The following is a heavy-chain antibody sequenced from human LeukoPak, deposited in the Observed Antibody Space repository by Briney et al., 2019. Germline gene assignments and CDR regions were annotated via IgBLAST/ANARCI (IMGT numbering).Heavy chain of an antibody. D-gene: IGHD5-12*01. Sequence: GRSLRLSCAASGFTFSSYAMHWVRQAPGKGLEWVAVIPYDGSNKYYADSVKGRFTISRDNSKNTLYLQMNSLRVEDTAVYYCARDRGYSGRAHLCDYWGQGTLVTVSS. V-gene: IGHV3-30*04. CDR2: IPYDGSNK. J-gene: IGHJ4*02. CDR1: GFTFSSYA. CDR3: ARDRGYSGRAHLCDY.